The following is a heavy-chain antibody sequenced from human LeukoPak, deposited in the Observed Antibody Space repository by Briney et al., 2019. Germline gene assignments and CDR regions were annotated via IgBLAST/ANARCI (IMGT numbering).Heavy chain of an antibody. J-gene: IGHJ6*02. D-gene: IGHD4-23*01. CDR2: INPNSGGT. CDR1: GYTFTGYY. CDR3: ARDIGYCGGNSVVYYYYGMDV. V-gene: IGHV1-2*02. Sequence: ASVKVSCKASGYTFTGYYMHWVRQAPGQGLEWMGWINPNSGGTNYAQKFQGRVTMTRDTSISTAYMELSRLRSDDTAVYYCARDIGYCGGNSVVYYYYGMDVWGQGTTVTVSS.